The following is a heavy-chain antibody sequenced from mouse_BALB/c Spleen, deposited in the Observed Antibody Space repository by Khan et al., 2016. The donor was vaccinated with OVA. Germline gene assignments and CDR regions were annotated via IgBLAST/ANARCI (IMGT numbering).Heavy chain of an antibody. Sequence: EVQLVESGPGLVKPSQSLSLTCTVTGYSITTDYAWNWIRQFPGNKLEWMGYISYSGNTKYNPSLKSRISITRDTSKNQFFLQLKSVTTEDTARYYCARIDGGYFDYWGQGTTLTVSS. CDR3: ARIDGGYFDY. CDR2: ISYSGNT. D-gene: IGHD2-3*01. CDR1: GYSITTDYA. J-gene: IGHJ2*01. V-gene: IGHV3-2*02.